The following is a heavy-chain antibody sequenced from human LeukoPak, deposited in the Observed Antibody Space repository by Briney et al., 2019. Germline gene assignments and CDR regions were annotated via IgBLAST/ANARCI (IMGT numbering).Heavy chain of an antibody. J-gene: IGHJ1*01. D-gene: IGHD1-1*01. CDR1: GFTFNSYA. Sequence: GGSLTLSCDAAGFTFNSYAMKWVRQAPGKGLEWVSAVSSSGDDTHFADSVKGRFTISRDNSKNTVHLQMNSLGAEDTAVYYCAKDSLRTSATGVEYFDHWGQGILVTVSS. CDR3: AKDSLRTSATGVEYFDH. V-gene: IGHV3-23*01. CDR2: VSSSGDDT.